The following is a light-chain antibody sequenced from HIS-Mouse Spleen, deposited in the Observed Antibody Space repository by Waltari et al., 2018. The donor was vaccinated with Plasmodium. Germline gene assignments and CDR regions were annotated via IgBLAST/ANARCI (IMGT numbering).Light chain of an antibody. Sequence: QSALTQPRSVSGSPGPSVTISCPATSSAVGGYNYVSGYQQHPGKAPKLMIYDVSKRPSGVPDRFSGSKSGNTASLTISGLQAEDEADYYCCSYAGSYTLVFGGGTKLTVL. CDR2: DVS. V-gene: IGLV2-11*01. CDR3: CSYAGSYTLV. CDR1: SSAVGGYNY. J-gene: IGLJ2*01.